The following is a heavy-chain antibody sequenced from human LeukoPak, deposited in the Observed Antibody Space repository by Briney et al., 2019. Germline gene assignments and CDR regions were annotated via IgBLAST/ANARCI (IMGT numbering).Heavy chain of an antibody. CDR3: ARDPSSSNYDSSGYYYGVDY. CDR1: GFTFSSYG. V-gene: IGHV3-33*01. J-gene: IGHJ4*02. D-gene: IGHD3-22*01. Sequence: GGSLRLSCEASGFTFSSYGMHWVRQAPGKGLERVAGIWNDGNDKYYADSVKGRFIISRDNSKNTLYLQMNSLRDEDTAVYYCARDPSSSNYDSSGYYYGVDYWGQGTLVTVSS. CDR2: IWNDGNDK.